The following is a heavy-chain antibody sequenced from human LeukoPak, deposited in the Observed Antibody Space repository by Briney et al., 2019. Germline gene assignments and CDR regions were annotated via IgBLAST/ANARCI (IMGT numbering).Heavy chain of an antibody. D-gene: IGHD2-2*01. CDR2: INHSGST. J-gene: IGHJ5*02. CDR3: ARKYCSSTSCYRGWFDP. CDR1: GGSFSGYC. V-gene: IGHV4-34*01. Sequence: SETLSLTCAVYGGSFSGYCWSWIRQPPGKGLEWIGEINHSGSTNYNPSLKSRVTISVDTSKNQFSLKLSSVTAADTAVYYCARKYCSSTSCYRGWFDPWGQGTLVTVSS.